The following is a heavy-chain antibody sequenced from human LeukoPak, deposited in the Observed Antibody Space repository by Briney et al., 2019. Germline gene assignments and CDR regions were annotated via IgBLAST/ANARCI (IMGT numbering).Heavy chain of an antibody. CDR1: GYSFTSYW. CDR2: IYPGASDT. Sequence: GESLKISCKGSGYSFTSYWIGWVCQMPGKGLEWMGIIYPGASDTRYSPSFQGQVTISADKSISTAYLQWSSLKASDTAVYYCARSAESSRHFDYWGQGTLVTVSS. CDR3: ARSAESSRHFDY. J-gene: IGHJ4*02. V-gene: IGHV5-51*01. D-gene: IGHD2-2*01.